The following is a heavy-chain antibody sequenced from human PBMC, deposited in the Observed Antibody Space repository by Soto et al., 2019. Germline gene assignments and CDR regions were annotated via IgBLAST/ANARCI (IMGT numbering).Heavy chain of an antibody. Sequence: PSETLSLTCAVYGGSFSDSYWTWIRQPPGKGLEWIGEVNHSGSTKYNPSLKSRVTILVDTSKNQFSLNLSSVTAADTAVYYCARERVTPPTRSNNKFDPWAQGTLLTVSS. CDR3: ARERVTPPTRSNNKFDP. CDR1: GGSFSDSY. D-gene: IGHD1-26*01. J-gene: IGHJ5*02. CDR2: VNHSGST. V-gene: IGHV4-34*01.